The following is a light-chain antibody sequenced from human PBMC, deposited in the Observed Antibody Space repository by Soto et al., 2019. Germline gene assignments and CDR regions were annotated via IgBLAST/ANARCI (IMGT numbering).Light chain of an antibody. CDR3: SAYTTTSTLI. CDR1: SSDVGGYDY. V-gene: IGLV2-14*01. CDR2: EVN. Sequence: VLTQPASVSGSPGQSVTISCTGTSSDVGGYDYVSWYQQHPGTAPKLMLYEVNNRPSGVSNRFSGSKSGNTASLIISGLQTEDEADYYCSAYTTTSTLIFGTGTKVTVL. J-gene: IGLJ1*01.